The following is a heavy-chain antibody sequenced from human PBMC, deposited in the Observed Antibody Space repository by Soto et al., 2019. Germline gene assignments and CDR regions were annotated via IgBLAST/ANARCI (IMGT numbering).Heavy chain of an antibody. CDR2: MNPNSGNT. CDR3: ARGGYYYDSSGSSGTLDI. CDR1: GYTFTSYD. D-gene: IGHD3-22*01. Sequence: ASVKVSCKASGYTFTSYDINWVRQATGQGLEWMGWMNPNSGNTGYAQKFQGRVTMTRNTSISTAYMELSSLRSEDTAVYYCARGGYYYDSSGSSGTLDIWGQGTMVTVS. J-gene: IGHJ3*02. V-gene: IGHV1-8*01.